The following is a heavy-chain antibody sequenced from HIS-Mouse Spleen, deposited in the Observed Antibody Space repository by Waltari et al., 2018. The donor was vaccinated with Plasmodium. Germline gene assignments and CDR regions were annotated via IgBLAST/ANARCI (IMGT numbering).Heavy chain of an antibody. V-gene: IGHV1-46*01. CDR1: GYTFTSYY. J-gene: IGHJ1*01. CDR3: ARGAARQYFQH. Sequence: QVQLVQSGAEVKKPGASVKVSCKASGYTFTSYYMHWVRQAPGQGLEWRGIINPSGGRTSDEQRSQGRVTMTRDTSTSTVYMELSSLRSEDTAVYYCARGAARQYFQHWGQGTLVTVSS. CDR2: INPSGGRT. D-gene: IGHD6-6*01.